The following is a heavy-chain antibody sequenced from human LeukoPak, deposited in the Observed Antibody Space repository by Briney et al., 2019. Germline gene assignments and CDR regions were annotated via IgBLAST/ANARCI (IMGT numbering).Heavy chain of an antibody. D-gene: IGHD2-15*01. CDR3: TREFCGSRAACAGGFYYDV. CDR2: IGVAGDT. V-gene: IGHV3-13*01. CDR1: GFTFSSYD. J-gene: IGHJ2*01. Sequence: GGSLRLSCAASGFTFSSYDFHWVRQAPGKGLEWVSAIGVAGDTYYADSLKGRFTISIENAANSLYLQMHSLRAGDTALYYCTREFCGSRAACAGGFYYDVWGRGTLVTVSS.